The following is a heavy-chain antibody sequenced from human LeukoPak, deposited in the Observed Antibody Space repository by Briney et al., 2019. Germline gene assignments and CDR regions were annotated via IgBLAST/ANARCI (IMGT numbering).Heavy chain of an antibody. J-gene: IGHJ3*02. D-gene: IGHD6-13*01. CDR2: IDYSGNT. CDR1: GGSISSSGYC. Sequence: PSETLSLTCTVSGGSISSSGYCWGWIRQPPGKGLEWIGSIDYSGNTNYNPSLKSRVTISVDTSKNQFSLKLSSVTAADTAVYYCASYRIAAAGNDAFDIWGQGTMVTVSS. CDR3: ASYRIAAAGNDAFDI. V-gene: IGHV4-39*01.